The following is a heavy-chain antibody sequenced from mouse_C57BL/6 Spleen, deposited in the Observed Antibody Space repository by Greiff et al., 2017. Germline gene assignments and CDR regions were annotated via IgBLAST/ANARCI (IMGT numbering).Heavy chain of an antibody. CDR1: GFTFSDYG. CDR3: ARGPRYYFDY. CDR2: ISRGSSTI. J-gene: IGHJ2*01. D-gene: IGHD1-1*01. Sequence: DVKLVESGGGLVKPGGSLKLSCAASGFTFSDYGMHWVRQAPEKGLEWVAYISRGSSTIYYADTVKGRFTISRDNAKNTLFLQMTSLRSEDTAMYYCARGPRYYFDYWGQGTTLTVSS. V-gene: IGHV5-17*01.